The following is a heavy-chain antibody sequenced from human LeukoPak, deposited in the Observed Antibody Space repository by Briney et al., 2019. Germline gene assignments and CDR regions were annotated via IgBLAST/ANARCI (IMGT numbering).Heavy chain of an antibody. CDR3: AKGKDYHFDC. CDR1: GFTFSSYG. V-gene: IGHV3-30*02. CDR2: IRYDGTAK. J-gene: IGHJ4*02. D-gene: IGHD3-16*01. Sequence: GGSLRLSCAASGFTFSSYGMSWVRQAPGEGLEWVTFIRYDGTAKYYADSVKGRFTISRDNSKNTLYLQMNSLRAEDTAVYYCAKGKDYHFDCWGQGTLVTVSS.